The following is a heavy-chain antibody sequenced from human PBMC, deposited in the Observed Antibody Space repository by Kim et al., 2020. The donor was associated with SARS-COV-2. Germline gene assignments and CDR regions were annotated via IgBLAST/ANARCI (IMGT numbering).Heavy chain of an antibody. J-gene: IGHJ5*02. CDR1: GFTFSSYW. D-gene: IGHD3-10*01. Sequence: GGSLRLSCAASGFTFSSYWMSWVRQAPGKGLEWVANIKQDGSEKYYVDSVKGRFTISRDNAKNSLYLQMNSLRAEDTAVYYCAKAVRYYGSGSGNGYWFDPWGQGTLVTVSS. CDR3: AKAVRYYGSGSGNGYWFDP. CDR2: IKQDGSEK. V-gene: IGHV3-7*01.